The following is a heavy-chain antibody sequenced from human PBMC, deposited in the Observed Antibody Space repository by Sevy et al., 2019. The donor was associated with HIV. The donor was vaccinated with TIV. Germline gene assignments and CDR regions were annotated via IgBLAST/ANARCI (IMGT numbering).Heavy chain of an antibody. CDR3: AREAQVVGVDLDF. D-gene: IGHD1-26*01. V-gene: IGHV3-21*01. CDR2: ISSTSSYI. J-gene: IGHJ4*02. CDR1: VFTFSSHS. Sequence: GGSLRLSCAASVFTFSSHSMNWVRQAPGKGLEWVASISSTSSYIYHADSVKGRFTVSRDNAKNSLFLQMNNLRVDDTAVYYCAREAQVVGVDLDFWGQGTLVTVSS.